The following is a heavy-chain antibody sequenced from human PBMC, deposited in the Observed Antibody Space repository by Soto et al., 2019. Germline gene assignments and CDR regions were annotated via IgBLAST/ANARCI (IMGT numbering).Heavy chain of an antibody. Sequence: QGQLQESGPGLVKPSQTLSLTCTVSGGSISSGAYYWSWIRQHPGKGLEWIGYIYYSGSTYYSPSLKSRVTISVDTSKNQFSLKLSSVTAADTAVYYCAIYDSSASRGFQHWGQGTLVTVSS. D-gene: IGHD3-22*01. CDR1: GGSISSGAYY. J-gene: IGHJ1*01. CDR3: AIYDSSASRGFQH. V-gene: IGHV4-31*03. CDR2: IYYSGST.